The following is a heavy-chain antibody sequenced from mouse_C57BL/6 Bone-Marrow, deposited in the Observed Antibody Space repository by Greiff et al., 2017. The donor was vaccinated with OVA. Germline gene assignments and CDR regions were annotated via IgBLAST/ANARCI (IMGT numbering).Heavy chain of an antibody. Sequence: QVQLQQPGAELVMPGASVKLSCKASGYTFTSYWMHWVRQRPGQGLEWIGEIDTSDSYTNYNHKFKGKSTLTVDKSSSTAYMQLSSLTSEDSAVYYCIRLNDGYYDEDYWGQGTTLTVSS. J-gene: IGHJ2*01. CDR1: GYTFTSYW. V-gene: IGHV1-69*01. D-gene: IGHD2-3*01. CDR3: IRLNDGYYDEDY. CDR2: IDTSDSYT.